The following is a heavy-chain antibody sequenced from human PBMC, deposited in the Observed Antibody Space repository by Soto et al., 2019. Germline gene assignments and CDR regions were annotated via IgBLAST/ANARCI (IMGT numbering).Heavy chain of an antibody. Sequence: QVQLVQSGAEVKKPGSSVKVSCKASGGTFSSYTISWVRQAPGQGLEWMGRIIPILGIANYAQKFQGRVTITADKSTSTAYMDLSSLRSEDTAVYYCARGGIAAAGPIDYWGQGTLVTDSS. V-gene: IGHV1-69*02. CDR3: ARGGIAAAGPIDY. CDR2: IIPILGIA. J-gene: IGHJ4*02. CDR1: GGTFSSYT. D-gene: IGHD6-13*01.